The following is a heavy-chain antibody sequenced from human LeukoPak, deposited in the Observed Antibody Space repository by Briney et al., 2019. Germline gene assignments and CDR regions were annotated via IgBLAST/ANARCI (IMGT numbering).Heavy chain of an antibody. Sequence: GASVKVSCKASGYTFTGYYMHWVRQAPGQGLEWMGWINPNSGGTNYAQKFQGRVTVTRDTSISTAYMELSRLRSDDTAVYYCARGFGELLPYFDYWGQGTLVTVSS. CDR3: ARGFGELLPYFDY. D-gene: IGHD3-10*01. V-gene: IGHV1-2*02. CDR1: GYTFTGYY. CDR2: INPNSGGT. J-gene: IGHJ4*02.